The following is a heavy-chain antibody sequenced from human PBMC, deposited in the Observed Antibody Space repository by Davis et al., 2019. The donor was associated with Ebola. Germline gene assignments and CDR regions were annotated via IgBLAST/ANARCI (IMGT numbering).Heavy chain of an antibody. J-gene: IGHJ6*02. CDR1: GGTFSNYA. CDR2: IIPIFGVP. CDR3: ARMGEGAGCSPTSCSHYYYYGLDV. V-gene: IGHV1-69*10. Sequence: SVKVSCKASGGTFSNYAITWVRQAPGQGLEWMGGIIPIFGVPNYAQKIQGRVTITADKATTTVYMELSSLRSEDTAVYYCARMGEGAGCSPTSCSHYYYYGLDVWGQGTTVTVSS. D-gene: IGHD2-2*01.